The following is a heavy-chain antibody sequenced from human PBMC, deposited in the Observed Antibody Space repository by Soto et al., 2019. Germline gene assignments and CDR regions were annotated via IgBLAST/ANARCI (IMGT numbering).Heavy chain of an antibody. V-gene: IGHV1-18*01. CDR3: ARHAGVSGELYY. Sequence: QVQLVQSGAEVKKPGASVKVSCKASGYTFTSYGISWVRQAPGQGLEWLGWISAYNGNTNYAQKLQGXVPNTTXXSTSNTYMELRSLRSDDTAVYYCARHAGVSGELYYWGQGTLVTVSS. CDR2: ISAYNGNT. D-gene: IGHD3-16*01. CDR1: GYTFTSYG. J-gene: IGHJ4*02.